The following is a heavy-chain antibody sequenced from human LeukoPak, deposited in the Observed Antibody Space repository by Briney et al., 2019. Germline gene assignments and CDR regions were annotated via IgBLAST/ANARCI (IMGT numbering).Heavy chain of an antibody. V-gene: IGHV3-23*01. D-gene: IGHD6-6*01. CDR2: ISGSGGGT. CDR3: ARRRGPYSSSLPDY. J-gene: IGHJ4*02. CDR1: GFTFGSYA. Sequence: GGSLRLSCAASGFTFGSYAMSWVRQAPGKGLEWVSAISGSGGGTYYADSVKGRFAISRDNSKNTLYLQMNSLRAEDTAVYYCARRRGPYSSSLPDYWGQGTLVTVSS.